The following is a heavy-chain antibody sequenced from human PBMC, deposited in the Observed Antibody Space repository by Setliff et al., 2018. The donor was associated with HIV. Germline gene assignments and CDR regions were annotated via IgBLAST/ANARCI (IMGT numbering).Heavy chain of an antibody. Sequence: QGLEWMGWISAYNGNTNYAQKLQGRVTMTTDTSTSTAYMELRSLRSDDTAVYYCARCGPNYDSSGYYYMDVWGKGTTVTVSS. CDR2: ISAYNGNT. J-gene: IGHJ6*03. D-gene: IGHD3-22*01. V-gene: IGHV1-18*01. CDR3: ARCGPNYDSSGYYYMDV.